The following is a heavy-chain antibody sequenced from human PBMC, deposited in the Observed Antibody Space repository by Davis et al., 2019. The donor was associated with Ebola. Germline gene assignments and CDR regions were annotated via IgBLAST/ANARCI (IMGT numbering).Heavy chain of an antibody. CDR2: ISYDGSNK. V-gene: IGHV3-30-3*01. CDR1: GFTFSSYA. D-gene: IGHD3-3*01. Sequence: GGSLRLSCAASGFTFSSYAMHWVRQAPGKGLEWVAVISYDGSNKYYADSVKGRFTISRGNAKKLLYLQMNSLRAEDTAVYYCARDSLNDDFWSGYMDVWGQGSTVTVSS. J-gene: IGHJ6*03. CDR3: ARDSLNDDFWSGYMDV.